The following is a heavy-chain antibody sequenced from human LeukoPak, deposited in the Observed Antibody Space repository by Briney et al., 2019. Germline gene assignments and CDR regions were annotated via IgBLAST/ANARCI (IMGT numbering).Heavy chain of an antibody. V-gene: IGHV3-30*18. D-gene: IGHD6-13*01. CDR3: AKRFSSTWYQFDY. CDR1: GFTFSSYA. J-gene: IGHJ4*02. CDR2: ISYDGGNK. Sequence: GGSLRLSCAASGFTFSSYAMHWVHQAPGKGLEWVAVISYDGGNKFYADSVKGRFTISRDNSKNALYLQMNSLRAEDTAVYYCAKRFSSTWYQFDYWGQGTLVTVSS.